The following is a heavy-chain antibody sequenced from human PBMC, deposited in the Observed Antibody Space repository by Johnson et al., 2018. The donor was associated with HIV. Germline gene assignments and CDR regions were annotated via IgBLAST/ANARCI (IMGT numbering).Heavy chain of an antibody. CDR3: ATRDPTHRPGVFDI. CDR2: INQDGSEK. CDR1: GFTFSNFW. Sequence: VVQPGGSLRLSCAASGFTFSNFWMSWVRQAPGKGLEWVTNINQDGSEKYYVDSVKGRFTISRDNAKNSLYLQMNSLRAEDTAVYYCATRDPTHRPGVFDIWGQGTMVTVSS. V-gene: IGHV3-7*02. D-gene: IGHD1-14*01. J-gene: IGHJ3*02.